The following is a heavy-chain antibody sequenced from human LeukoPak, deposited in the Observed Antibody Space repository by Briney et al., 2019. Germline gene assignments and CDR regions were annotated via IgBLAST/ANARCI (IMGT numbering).Heavy chain of an antibody. CDR2: IYYSGST. Sequence: SETLSLTCTVSGASISDDPYYWSWIRQPPGKGLEWIGYIYYSGSTNYNPSLKSRVTISVDTSKNQFSLKLSSVTAADTAVYYCARARKQLARAKRDLYYFDYWGQGTLVTVSS. V-gene: IGHV4-61*01. J-gene: IGHJ4*02. CDR3: ARARKQLARAKRDLYYFDY. D-gene: IGHD6-6*01. CDR1: GASISDDPYY.